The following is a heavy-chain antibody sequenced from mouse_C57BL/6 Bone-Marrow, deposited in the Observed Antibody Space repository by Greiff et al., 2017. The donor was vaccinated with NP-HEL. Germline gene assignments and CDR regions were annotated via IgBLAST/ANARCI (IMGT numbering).Heavy chain of an antibody. CDR2: IDPSDSYT. V-gene: IGHV1-69*01. J-gene: IGHJ1*03. CDR1: GYTFTSYW. D-gene: IGHD1-1*01. CDR3: ARDPIYYYGSSLSYWYFDV. Sequence: QVQLQQPGAELVMPGASVKLSCKASGYTFTSYWMHWVKQRPGQGLEWIGEIDPSDSYTNYNQKFKGKSTVTVDKSSSTAYMQLSSLTSEDSAVYYCARDPIYYYGSSLSYWYFDVWGTGTTVTVSS.